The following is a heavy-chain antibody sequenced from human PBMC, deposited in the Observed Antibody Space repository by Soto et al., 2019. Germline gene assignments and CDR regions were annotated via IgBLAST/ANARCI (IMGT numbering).Heavy chain of an antibody. CDR2: IYYSGST. Sequence: SETLSLTRTISGGSISSGGYYWSWIRQHPGKGLEWIGYIYYSGSTYYNPSLKSRVTISVDTSKNQFSLKLSSVTAADTAVYYCARTGGFGYCSGGSCSRTNWFDPWGQGTLVTVSS. CDR3: ARTGGFGYCSGGSCSRTNWFDP. D-gene: IGHD2-15*01. J-gene: IGHJ5*02. CDR1: GGSISSGGYY. V-gene: IGHV4-31*03.